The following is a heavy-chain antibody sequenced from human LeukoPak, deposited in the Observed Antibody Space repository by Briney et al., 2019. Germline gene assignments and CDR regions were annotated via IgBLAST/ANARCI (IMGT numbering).Heavy chain of an antibody. Sequence: GGSLRLSCAASGFTFSSYAMSWVRQAPGEGLGWVSAISGSGGSTYYADSVKGRFTISRDNSKNTLYLQMNSLRAEDTAVYYCAKVAGDVLRYFDWLPNYYYYGMDVWGQGTTVTVSS. CDR1: GFTFSSYA. D-gene: IGHD3-9*01. CDR3: AKVAGDVLRYFDWLPNYYYYGMDV. J-gene: IGHJ6*02. V-gene: IGHV3-23*01. CDR2: ISGSGGST.